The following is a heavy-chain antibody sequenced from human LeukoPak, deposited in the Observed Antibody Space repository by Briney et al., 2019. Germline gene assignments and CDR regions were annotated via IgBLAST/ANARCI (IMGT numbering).Heavy chain of an antibody. CDR2: IYPGDSDT. CDR3: ATRSNSGYEYEN. Sequence: GESLKISCKGSGYSFTNYWIGWVRQMPGKGPEWMGIIYPGDSDTRYSPSFQGQVTISVDKSISTAYLQWSSLKASDSAMYYCATRSNSGYEYENWGQGTLVTVSS. CDR1: GYSFTNYW. J-gene: IGHJ4*02. V-gene: IGHV5-51*01. D-gene: IGHD5-12*01.